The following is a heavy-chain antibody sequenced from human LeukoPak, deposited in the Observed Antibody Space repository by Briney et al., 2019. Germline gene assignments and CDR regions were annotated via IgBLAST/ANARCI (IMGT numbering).Heavy chain of an antibody. J-gene: IGHJ4*02. CDR3: ARDLQQAPYYFDY. CDR1: GGTFSSYA. CDR2: IIPIFGTA. D-gene: IGHD5-18*01. V-gene: IGHV1-69*05. Sequence: SVKVSCKASGGTFSSYAISWVRQAPGHGLEWMGRIIPIFGTANYAQKFQGRVTITTDESTSTAYMELSSLRSEDTAVYYCARDLQQAPYYFDYWGQGTLVTVSS.